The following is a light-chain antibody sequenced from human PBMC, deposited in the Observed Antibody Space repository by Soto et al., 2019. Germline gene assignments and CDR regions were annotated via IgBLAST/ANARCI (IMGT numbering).Light chain of an antibody. Sequence: DIQMTQSPSSLSASVGDRVTITCRASQSINNYLNWYQQKLGEAPKVLIYAASSLQSGVPSRFSGSGSGTDFTLTINSLQPEDFATYFCQQSFTNPKTFGQGTEVDSK. V-gene: IGKV1-39*01. CDR3: QQSFTNPKT. J-gene: IGKJ1*01. CDR2: AAS. CDR1: QSINNY.